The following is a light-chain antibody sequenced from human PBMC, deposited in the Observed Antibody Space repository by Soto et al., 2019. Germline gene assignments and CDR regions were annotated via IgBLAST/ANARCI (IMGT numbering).Light chain of an antibody. V-gene: IGKV4-1*01. CDR3: QQYYTTPLT. CDR2: WAS. J-gene: IGKJ4*01. Sequence: DIVMTQSPPSLAVSLGERATINCKSSQSLLYRSNNKNYLAWYQHKPGQPPKLLIYWASTRESGVPDRFSGSGSGTDFTLTISSLQAEDVANYYCQQYYTTPLTFGGETKVEIK. CDR1: QSLLYRSNNKNY.